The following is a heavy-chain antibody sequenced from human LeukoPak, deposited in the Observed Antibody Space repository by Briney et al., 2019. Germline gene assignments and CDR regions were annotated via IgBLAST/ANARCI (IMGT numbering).Heavy chain of an antibody. Sequence: GESLKISCKGSGYSFTSYCIGWVRQMPGKGLEWMEIIYPGDSDTRYSPSFQGQVTISADKSISTAYLQWSSLKASDTAMYYCARLEGMIVVDHNWFDPWGQGTLVTVSS. CDR3: ARLEGMIVVDHNWFDP. V-gene: IGHV5-51*01. J-gene: IGHJ5*02. CDR1: GYSFTSYC. CDR2: IYPGDSDT. D-gene: IGHD3-22*01.